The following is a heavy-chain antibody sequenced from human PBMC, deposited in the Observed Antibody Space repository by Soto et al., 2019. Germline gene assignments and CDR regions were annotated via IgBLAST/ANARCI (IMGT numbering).Heavy chain of an antibody. CDR2: IYYSGST. CDR1: GGSISSSSYY. J-gene: IGHJ4*02. V-gene: IGHV4-39*01. D-gene: IGHD5-12*01. Sequence: PSCTLSLTCTVSGGSISSSSYYWGWIRQPPGKGLEWIGSIYYSGSTYYNPSLKSRVTISVDTSKNQFSLKLSSVTAADTAVYYCARVGSGYDSYYFDYWGQGTLVTASS. CDR3: ARVGSGYDSYYFDY.